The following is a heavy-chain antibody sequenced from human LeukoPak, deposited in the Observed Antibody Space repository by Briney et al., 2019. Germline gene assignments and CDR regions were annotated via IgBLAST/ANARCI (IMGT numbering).Heavy chain of an antibody. CDR2: IYPGDSDT. CDR3: ARPRTTVTNDAFDI. V-gene: IGHV5-51*01. D-gene: IGHD4-17*01. CDR1: GYSFTSYW. Sequence: GESLRISCKGSGYSFTSYWIGWVRQMPGKGLEWMGIIYPGDSDTRYSPSFQGQVTISADKSISTAYLQWSSLKAPDTAMYYCARPRTTVTNDAFDIWGQGTMVTVSS. J-gene: IGHJ3*02.